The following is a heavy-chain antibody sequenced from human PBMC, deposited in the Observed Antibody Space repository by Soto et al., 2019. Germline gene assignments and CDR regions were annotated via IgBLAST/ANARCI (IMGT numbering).Heavy chain of an antibody. CDR2: IYYIGST. CDR1: GASITSAY. CDR3: ARGKNWFDR. Sequence: QVQLQESGPGLVKPSETLSLTCSVSGASITSAYWNWIRQPPGKGLEWVGYIYYIGSTNYNPSLKSRVTMSLDTSNNQLSLDLRFVTAADTAVYYCARGKNWFDRWGQGTPVTVSS. V-gene: IGHV4-59*08. J-gene: IGHJ5*02.